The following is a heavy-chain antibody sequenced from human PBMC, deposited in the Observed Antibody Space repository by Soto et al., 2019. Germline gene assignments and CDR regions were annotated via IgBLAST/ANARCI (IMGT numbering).Heavy chain of an antibody. D-gene: IGHD4-17*01. CDR1: GFTLSRHA. V-gene: IGHV3-33*01. CDR3: ARESSDYGDYGDF. J-gene: IGHJ4*02. CDR2: IWYDGTDK. Sequence: QVQLVQSGGGVVQPGASLRLSCVASGFTLSRHAMHWVRQAPGKGLEWVAVIWYDGTDKYYADSMQGRFTISRDNPKNTVYLQIDSLRAEDTAVYFCARESSDYGDYGDFWGQGTLVTVSP.